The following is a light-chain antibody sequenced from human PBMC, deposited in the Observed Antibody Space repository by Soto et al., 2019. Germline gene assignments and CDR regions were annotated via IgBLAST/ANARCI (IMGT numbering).Light chain of an antibody. CDR2: EVS. CDR3: TSYTSIIPYV. J-gene: IGLJ1*01. CDR1: SSDVGGYFY. Sequence: QSVLTQPASVSGSPGQTITISCTGTSSDVGGYFYVSWYQQHSGKAPKLLIYEVSNRPSGVSNRFSASKSGNTASLTISGLQAEDEADYYCTSYTSIIPYVFGTGTKVTVL. V-gene: IGLV2-14*01.